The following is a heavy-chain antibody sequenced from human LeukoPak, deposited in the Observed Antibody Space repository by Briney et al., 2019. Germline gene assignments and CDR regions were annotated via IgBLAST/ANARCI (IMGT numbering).Heavy chain of an antibody. Sequence: SETLSLTCTVSGDSIRNHYWSWIRQPPGRGLECIGVIQYSGSTNYNPSVKSRVTISVDTPKNQFSLKLNSVTAADTAVYFCARVSLSGYCSGASCYFDYWGHGTLVTVSS. CDR2: IQYSGST. CDR1: GDSIRNHY. J-gene: IGHJ4*01. D-gene: IGHD2-15*01. CDR3: ARVSLSGYCSGASCYFDY. V-gene: IGHV4-59*11.